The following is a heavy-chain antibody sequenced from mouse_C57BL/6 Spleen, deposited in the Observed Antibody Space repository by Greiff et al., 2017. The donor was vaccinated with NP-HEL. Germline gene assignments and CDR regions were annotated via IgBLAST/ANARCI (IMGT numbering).Heavy chain of an antibody. D-gene: IGHD2-1*01. CDR2: IDPSDSET. CDR3: ARGFYGNSYAMDY. V-gene: IGHV1-52*01. CDR1: GYTFTSYW. Sequence: QVQLQQPGAELVRPGSSVKLSCKASGYTFTSYWMHWVKQRPIQGLEWIGNIDPSDSETHYNQKFKDKATLTVDKSSSTAYMQLSSLTSEDSAVYYCARGFYGNSYAMDYWGQGTSVTVSS. J-gene: IGHJ4*01.